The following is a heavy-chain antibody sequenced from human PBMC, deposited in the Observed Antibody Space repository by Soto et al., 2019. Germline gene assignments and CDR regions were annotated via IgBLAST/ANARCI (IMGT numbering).Heavy chain of an antibody. CDR2: IIPIFGTA. D-gene: IGHD3-3*01. V-gene: IGHV1-69*13. Sequence: SVKVSCKASGGTFSSYAISWVRQAPGQGLEWMGRIIPIFGTANYAQKFQGSVTITADESTSTAYMELSSLRSGDTAVYYCMAGYDFWSGYYKGPQTNYYYYGMDVWGQGTTVTISS. CDR3: MAGYDFWSGYYKGPQTNYYYYGMDV. CDR1: GGTFSSYA. J-gene: IGHJ6*02.